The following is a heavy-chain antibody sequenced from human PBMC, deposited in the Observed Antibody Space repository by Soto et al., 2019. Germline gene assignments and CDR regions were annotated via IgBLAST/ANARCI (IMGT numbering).Heavy chain of an antibody. CDR1: GFTFSSYG. Sequence: SGFTFSSYGMHWVRQAPGKGLEWVAVISYDGSNKYYADSVKGRFTTSRDNSKNTLYLQMNSLRAEDTAVYYCARVQHPAYFDYWGQGTLVTVSS. J-gene: IGHJ4*02. CDR3: ARVQHPAYFDY. CDR2: ISYDGSNK. V-gene: IGHV3-30*03.